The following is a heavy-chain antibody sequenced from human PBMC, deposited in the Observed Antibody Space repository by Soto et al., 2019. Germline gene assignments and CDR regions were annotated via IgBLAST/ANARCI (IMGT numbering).Heavy chain of an antibody. CDR3: ARGTGTTSDYYYYYMDV. CDR2: ISSSSSYI. V-gene: IGHV3-21*01. CDR1: GFTFSSYS. D-gene: IGHD1-7*01. J-gene: IGHJ6*03. Sequence: GGSLRLSCAASGFTFSSYSMNWVRQAPGKGLEWVSSISSSSSYIYYADSVKGRFTISRDNAKNSLYLQMNSLRAEDTAVYYCARGTGTTSDYYYYYMDVWGKGTTVTVS.